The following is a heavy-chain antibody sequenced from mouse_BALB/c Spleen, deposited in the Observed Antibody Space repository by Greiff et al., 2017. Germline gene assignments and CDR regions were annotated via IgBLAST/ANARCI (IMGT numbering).Heavy chain of an antibody. CDR1: GFSLTGYG. CDR3: ARGDYYGSSLWYFDV. V-gene: IGHV2-6-7*01. D-gene: IGHD1-1*01. CDR2: IWGDGST. Sequence: QVQLKESGPGLVAPSQSLSITCTASGFSLTGYGVNWVRQPPGKGLEWLGMIWGDGSTDYNSALKSRLSISKDNSKSQVFLKMNSLQTDDTARYYCARGDYYGSSLWYFDVWGAGTTVTVSA. J-gene: IGHJ1*01.